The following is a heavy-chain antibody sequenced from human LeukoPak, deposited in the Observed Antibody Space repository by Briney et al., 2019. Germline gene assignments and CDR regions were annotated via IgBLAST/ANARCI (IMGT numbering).Heavy chain of an antibody. Sequence: PGGSLRLSCAASGFTFSSYAMSWVRQVPGKGLEWVSTVSGSGGSTYYADSVKGRFTISRDNSKNTLYLQMNSLRAEDTAVYYCARGLPSSTRTYNWFDPWGPGTLVTVSS. CDR2: VSGSGGST. CDR3: ARGLPSSTRTYNWFDP. D-gene: IGHD2-2*01. CDR1: GFTFSSYA. V-gene: IGHV3-23*01. J-gene: IGHJ5*02.